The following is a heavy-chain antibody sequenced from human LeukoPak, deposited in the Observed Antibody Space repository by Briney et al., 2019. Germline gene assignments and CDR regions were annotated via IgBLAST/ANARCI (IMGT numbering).Heavy chain of an antibody. Sequence: ASVKVSCKASGYTFTSYDINWVRQATGQGLEWMGWMNPNSGNTGYAQKFQGRVTMTRNTSISTAYMELSSLRSEDTAVYYCARGRRITIFGVVITRKPYSYYGMDVWGQGTTVPVSS. V-gene: IGHV1-8*01. J-gene: IGHJ6*02. CDR3: ARGRRITIFGVVITRKPYSYYGMDV. CDR2: MNPNSGNT. D-gene: IGHD3-3*01. CDR1: GYTFTSYD.